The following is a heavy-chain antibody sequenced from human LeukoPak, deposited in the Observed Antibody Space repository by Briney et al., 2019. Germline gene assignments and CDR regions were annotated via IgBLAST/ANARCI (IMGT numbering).Heavy chain of an antibody. Sequence: SGTLSLTCTVSGGSISSYNWSWISQPPGKGLEWIGYIYYSGSGSTNYNPSLKSRVSISVDTSKNHFSLKLSSVTAADTAVYYCARRGGHGGSFDYWGQGTLVTVSS. D-gene: IGHD4-23*01. J-gene: IGHJ4*02. V-gene: IGHV4-59*08. CDR3: ARRGGHGGSFDY. CDR2: IYYSGSGST. CDR1: GGSISSYN.